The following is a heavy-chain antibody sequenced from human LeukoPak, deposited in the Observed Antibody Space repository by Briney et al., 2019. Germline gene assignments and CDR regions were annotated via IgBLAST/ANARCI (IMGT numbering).Heavy chain of an antibody. Sequence: TGGSLRLSCTASGFTFGDYAMSWVRQAPGKGLEWVGFIRSKAYGGTTEYAASVKGRFTISRDDSKSIAYLQMNSLKTGDTAVYYCTSDYVVDYWGQGTLVTVSS. D-gene: IGHD3-16*01. V-gene: IGHV3-49*04. J-gene: IGHJ4*02. CDR3: TSDYVVDY. CDR1: GFTFGDYA. CDR2: IRSKAYGGTT.